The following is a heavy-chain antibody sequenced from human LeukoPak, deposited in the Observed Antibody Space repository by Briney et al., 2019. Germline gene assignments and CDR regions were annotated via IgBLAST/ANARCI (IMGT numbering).Heavy chain of an antibody. CDR3: ARDVAWFPSMIVVVISYYFDY. V-gene: IGHV3-30-3*01. J-gene: IGHJ4*02. Sequence: GGSLRLSCAASGFTFSSYAMSWVRQAPGKGLEWVAVISYDGSNKYYADSVKGRFTISRDNSKNTLYLQMNSLRAEDTAVYYCARDVAWFPSMIVVVISYYFDYWGQGTLVTVSS. CDR2: ISYDGSNK. CDR1: GFTFSSYA. D-gene: IGHD3-22*01.